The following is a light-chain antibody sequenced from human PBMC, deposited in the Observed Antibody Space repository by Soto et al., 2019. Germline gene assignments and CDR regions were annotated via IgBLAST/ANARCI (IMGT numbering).Light chain of an antibody. V-gene: IGKV1-17*01. CDR2: AAS. Sequence: DIQMTQSPSSLSASVGDRVTITCRASQDIRNDLDWYQQKPGKAPKRLIDAASSLQNGAPSRFSGSGSGTEFTLTISSLQPEDFATYYCLQRDTYSVGGGTKVEIK. J-gene: IGKJ4*01. CDR1: QDIRND. CDR3: LQRDTYS.